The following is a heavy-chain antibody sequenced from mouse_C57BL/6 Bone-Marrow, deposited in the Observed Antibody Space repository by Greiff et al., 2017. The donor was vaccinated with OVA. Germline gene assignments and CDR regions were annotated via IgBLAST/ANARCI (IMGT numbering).Heavy chain of an antibody. D-gene: IGHD1-1*01. CDR3: ARWRLLRGGYFDV. CDR1: GYTFTSYW. V-gene: IGHV1-50*01. J-gene: IGHJ1*03. CDR2: IDPSDGYT. Sequence: QVQLQQPGAELVKPGASVKLSCKASGYTFTSYWIQWVKQRPGQGLEWIGEIDPSDGYTNYNQKFKGKATVTVDTSSSTANMQLSSLTSEDSAVYYCARWRLLRGGYFDVWGTGTTVTVSS.